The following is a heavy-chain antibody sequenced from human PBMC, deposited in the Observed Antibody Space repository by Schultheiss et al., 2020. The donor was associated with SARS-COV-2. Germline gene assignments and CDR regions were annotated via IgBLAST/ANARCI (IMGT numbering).Heavy chain of an antibody. D-gene: IGHD2-2*01. V-gene: IGHV4-59*12. Sequence: SETLSLTCTVSGGSISSYYWNWIRQPPGKGLEWIGYIYYSGSTYYNPSLKSRVTISVDTSKNQFSLKLSSVTAADTAVYYCARDGPGSDYWGQGTLVTVSS. CDR2: IYYSGST. J-gene: IGHJ4*02. CDR1: GGSISSYY. CDR3: ARDGPGSDY.